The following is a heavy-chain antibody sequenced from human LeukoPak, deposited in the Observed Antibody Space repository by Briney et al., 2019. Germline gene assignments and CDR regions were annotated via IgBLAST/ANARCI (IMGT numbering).Heavy chain of an antibody. CDR1: GGSISSSSYY. D-gene: IGHD6-13*01. CDR2: IYYSGST. J-gene: IGHJ6*02. V-gene: IGHV4-39*01. CDR3: ARLGKYSSSWQNNYYYYGMDV. Sequence: SETLSLTCTVSGGSISSSSYYWGWIRQPPGRGLEWIGSIYYSGSTYYNPSLKSRVTISVDTSKNQFSLKLSSVTAADTAVYYCARLGKYSSSWQNNYYYYGMDVWGQGATVTVSS.